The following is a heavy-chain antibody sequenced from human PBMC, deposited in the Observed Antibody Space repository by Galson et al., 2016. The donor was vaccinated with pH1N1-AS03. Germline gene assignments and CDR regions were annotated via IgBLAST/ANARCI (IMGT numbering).Heavy chain of an antibody. CDR1: GFTFSSYA. D-gene: IGHD4/OR15-4a*01. Sequence: SLRLSCAVGGFTFSSYAMFWLRQAPGKKLEYVSAVSGNGFSTYYANSVKDRFTVSRDNSKNTLYLQMGSLRVEDMAVYYCARGPVSYANYWFPPPDYWGQGTLVTVSS. CDR2: VSGNGFST. V-gene: IGHV3-64*01. CDR3: ARGPVSYANYWFPPPDY. J-gene: IGHJ4*02.